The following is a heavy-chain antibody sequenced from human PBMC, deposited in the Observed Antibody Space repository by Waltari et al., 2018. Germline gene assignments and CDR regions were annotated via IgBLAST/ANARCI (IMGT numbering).Heavy chain of an antibody. V-gene: IGHV3-21*01. Sequence: DVQLVESGGGLVKPGGSLRLSCGASGFAFSIYGMNWVRQSPGKGLEWVALVSGTTSYRYYADSVKGRFTVSRDNAKTTVYLQMDNLRVEDTAVYYCARGVFDSWGQGTLVTVSS. CDR1: GFAFSIYG. CDR3: ARGVFDS. CDR2: VSGTTSYR. J-gene: IGHJ5*01.